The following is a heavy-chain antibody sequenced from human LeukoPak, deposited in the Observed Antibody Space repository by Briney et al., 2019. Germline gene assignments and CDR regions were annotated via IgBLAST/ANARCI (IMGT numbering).Heavy chain of an antibody. D-gene: IGHD3-3*01. CDR2: ISSTSSYI. J-gene: IGHJ4*02. CDR1: GFTFSSYS. V-gene: IGHV3-21*01. Sequence: PGGSLRLSCAASGFTFSSYSMNWVRQAPGKGLEWVSSISSTSSYIYYADSVKGRFTISRDNAKNSLYLQMNSLRAEDTAVYYCARGTPILRFLEWLSGDYWGQGALVTVSS. CDR3: ARGTPILRFLEWLSGDY.